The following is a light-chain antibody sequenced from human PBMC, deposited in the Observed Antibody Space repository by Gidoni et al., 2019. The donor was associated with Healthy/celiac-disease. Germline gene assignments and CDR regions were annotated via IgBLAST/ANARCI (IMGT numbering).Light chain of an antibody. CDR2: GAS. V-gene: IGKV3-15*01. Sequence: IEMTQSPATRSVSPADSATLSCRASQSVSSNLAWYQQKPGQAPKLLIYGASTRATGIPDRFSGSGSGTEFTLTISSLQSEDLAVYYCQQYNSWPPGTFGQGTRLEIK. J-gene: IGKJ5*01. CDR3: QQYNSWPPGT. CDR1: QSVSSN.